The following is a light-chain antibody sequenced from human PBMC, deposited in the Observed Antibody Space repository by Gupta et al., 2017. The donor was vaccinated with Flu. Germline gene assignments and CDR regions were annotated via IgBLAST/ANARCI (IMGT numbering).Light chain of an antibody. CDR3: QQYNSWPRT. J-gene: IGKJ4*01. CDR1: QTIRSN. V-gene: IGKV3-15*01. CDR2: GAS. Sequence: RAGQTIRSNLAWYQYKPGQAPRLLIYGASTRATDVPTRFSGSGSGTEFTLTINSLQSEDLAVYYCQQYNSWPRTFGGGTKVEI.